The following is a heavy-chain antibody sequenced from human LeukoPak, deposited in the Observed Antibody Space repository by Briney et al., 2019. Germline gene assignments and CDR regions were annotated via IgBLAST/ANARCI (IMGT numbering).Heavy chain of an antibody. V-gene: IGHV1-8*01. CDR1: GYTFTSYD. D-gene: IGHD3-22*01. Sequence: ASVKVSCKASGYTFTSYDINWVRQATGQGFELMGWMNPNSGNTGYAQKFQGRVTMTRNTSISTAYMELSSLRSEDTAVYYCARADYYDSSGPPPFDYWGQGTLVTVSS. CDR3: ARADYYDSSGPPPFDY. J-gene: IGHJ4*02. CDR2: MNPNSGNT.